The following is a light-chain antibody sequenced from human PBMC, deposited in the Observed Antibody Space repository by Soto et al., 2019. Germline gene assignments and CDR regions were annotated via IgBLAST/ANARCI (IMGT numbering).Light chain of an antibody. CDR2: TAS. Sequence: TQSPSSLSASVGDRVTIPCRASQSISSYLNWYQQTPGKAPKLLIYTASTLEAGVPSRFRGSGSGTDFTFTISRLQPEDIATYYCQQYENLPTFGQGTRLEIK. CDR1: QSISSY. V-gene: IGKV1-33*01. J-gene: IGKJ5*01. CDR3: QQYENLPT.